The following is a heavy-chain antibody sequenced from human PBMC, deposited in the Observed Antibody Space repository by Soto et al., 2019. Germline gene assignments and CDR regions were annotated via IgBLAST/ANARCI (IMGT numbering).Heavy chain of an antibody. CDR1: GYTFTDYG. CDR3: EREYCSGTSCYGTDV. CDR2: ISAYNDNT. D-gene: IGHD2-2*01. Sequence: ASVKVSCKASGYTFTDYGISWVQQAPGQGLEWMGWISAYNDNTKYAQKLQGRVTMTTDTSTSTVYMELRSLRSDDTAVYYCEREYCSGTSCYGTDVWGQGTTVTVS. V-gene: IGHV1-18*04. J-gene: IGHJ6*02.